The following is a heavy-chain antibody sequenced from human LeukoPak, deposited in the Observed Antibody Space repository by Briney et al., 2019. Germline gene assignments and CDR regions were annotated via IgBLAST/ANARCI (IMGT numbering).Heavy chain of an antibody. CDR1: GYTFTSYH. Sequence: GASVKVSCKASGYTFTSYHMHWVRQAPGQGLEWMGIINPSGGSTSYAQKFQGRVTMTRDMSTSTVYMELSSLRSEDTAVYYCARAVGGDGSGSLWGPGTLVTVSS. V-gene: IGHV1-46*01. D-gene: IGHD3-10*01. J-gene: IGHJ4*02. CDR3: ARAVGGDGSGSL. CDR2: INPSGGST.